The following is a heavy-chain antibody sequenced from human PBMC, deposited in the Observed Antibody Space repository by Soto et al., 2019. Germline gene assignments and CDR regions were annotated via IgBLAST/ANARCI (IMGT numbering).Heavy chain of an antibody. CDR2: IWYDGSKK. D-gene: IGHD3-22*01. CDR1: GFTFSSSG. Sequence: QLQLVESGGGVVQPGRSLRLSCAASGFTFSSSGMHWVRQAPGKGLEWVAIIWYDGSKKYYADSVKGRFTISRDNSKNTVYLQMNSLRAEDTAVYYCARAPFTIYDTSGYYDDWGQGTLVTVSS. CDR3: ARAPFTIYDTSGYYDD. J-gene: IGHJ4*02. V-gene: IGHV3-33*01.